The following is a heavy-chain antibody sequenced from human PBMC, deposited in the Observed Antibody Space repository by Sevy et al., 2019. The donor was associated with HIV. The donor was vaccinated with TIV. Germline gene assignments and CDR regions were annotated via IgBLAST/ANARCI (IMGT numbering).Heavy chain of an antibody. V-gene: IGHV3-7*01. CDR3: ARSRGWRDAFDI. CDR1: GFTFSSYW. D-gene: IGHD3-10*01. J-gene: IGHJ3*02. Sequence: GGSLRLSCAASGFTFSSYWMTWVRQAPGKGLEWVANIKQDGSDEYYVDSVKGRFTISRDNAKKSLYLQMNSLRGEDTAVYYCARSRGWRDAFDIWGQGTMVTVSS. CDR2: IKQDGSDE.